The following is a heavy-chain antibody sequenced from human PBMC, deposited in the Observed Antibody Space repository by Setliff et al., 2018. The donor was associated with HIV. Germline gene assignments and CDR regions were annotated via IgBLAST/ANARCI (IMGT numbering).Heavy chain of an antibody. CDR2: IRQDGGEA. Sequence: SLRLSCAASGFTFSTYWMSWVRQAPGKGPELVANIRQDGGEAYYVDSVSGWFTISRYNAKNSLELEMRYLRGDDTAIYYCTRCAAGPDCRNSFEYWGRGALVTVSS. CDR1: GFTFSTYW. D-gene: IGHD2-15*01. CDR3: TRCAAGPDCRNSFEY. J-gene: IGHJ4*02. V-gene: IGHV3-7*03.